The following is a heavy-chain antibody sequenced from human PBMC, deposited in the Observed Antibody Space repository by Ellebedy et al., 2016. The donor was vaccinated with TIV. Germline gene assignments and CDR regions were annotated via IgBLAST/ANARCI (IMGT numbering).Heavy chain of an antibody. CDR3: ARRKIEVPASGTSDWYFDL. J-gene: IGHJ2*01. V-gene: IGHV3-11*01. CDR1: EFTFSDFY. D-gene: IGHD2/OR15-2a*01. Sequence: GGSLRLXXAASEFTFSDFYMSWIRQAPGRGLEWVSYISNSGSSISSADSVKGRFTISRDNAKNSLYLQMNSLRAEDTAIYYCARRKIEVPASGTSDWYFDLWGRGTLVTVSS. CDR2: ISNSGSSI.